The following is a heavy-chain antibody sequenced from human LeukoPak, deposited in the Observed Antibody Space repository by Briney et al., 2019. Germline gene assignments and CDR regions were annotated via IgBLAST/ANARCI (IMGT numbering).Heavy chain of an antibody. CDR1: GFTFSSYA. D-gene: IGHD4-17*01. CDR3: AKTRAVRRQGFDY. Sequence: GGSLTLSCAASGFTFSSYAMSWVRQAPGKGLEWCSAISGSGGSTYYADSVKGRFTISRDNSKNTLYLQMNSLRAEDTAVYYCAKTRAVRRQGFDYWGQGTLVTVSS. J-gene: IGHJ4*02. CDR2: ISGSGGST. V-gene: IGHV3-23*01.